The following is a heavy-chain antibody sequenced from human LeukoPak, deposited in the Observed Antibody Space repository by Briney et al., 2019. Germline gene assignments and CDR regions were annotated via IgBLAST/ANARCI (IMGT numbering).Heavy chain of an antibody. V-gene: IGHV1-2*02. J-gene: IGHJ5*02. CDR1: GYTFTDYY. CDR3: ASGYCSGSSCYVGWIDP. D-gene: IGHD2-2*03. Sequence: ASVKVSCKASGYTFTDYYIHWMRQAPGQGLEWMGWINRNNGGTKYAQKFQGRVTMTRDTSISTAYMELSRLRSDDTAVYYCASGYCSGSSCYVGWIDPWGQGTLVTVSS. CDR2: INRNNGGT.